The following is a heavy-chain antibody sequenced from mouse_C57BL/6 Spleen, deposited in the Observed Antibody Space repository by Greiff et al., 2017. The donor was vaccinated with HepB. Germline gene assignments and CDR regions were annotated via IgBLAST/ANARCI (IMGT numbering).Heavy chain of an antibody. Sequence: VQLQQSGPELVKPGVSVKISCKASGYSFTGYYMNWVKQSPEKSLEWIGEINPSTGGTTYNQKFKAKATLTVDKSSSTAYMQLKSLTSEDSAVYYCARSEYDYDAWFAYWGQGTLVTVSA. V-gene: IGHV1-42*01. CDR3: ARSEYDYDAWFAY. CDR2: INPSTGGT. CDR1: GYSFTGYY. D-gene: IGHD2-4*01. J-gene: IGHJ3*01.